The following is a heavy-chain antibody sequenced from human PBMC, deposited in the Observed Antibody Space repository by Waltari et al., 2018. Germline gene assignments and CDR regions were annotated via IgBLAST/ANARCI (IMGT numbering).Heavy chain of an antibody. D-gene: IGHD6-13*01. CDR3: ATARSTIAAADHGDY. CDR1: GYTFTGYY. CDR2: INPNSGGT. V-gene: IGHV1-2*02. Sequence: QVQLVQSGAEVKKPGASVKVSCKASGYTFTGYYMHWVRQAPGQGLEWMGWINPNSGGTNYAQKFQGRVTMTRDTSTDTAYMELSSLRSEDTAVYYCATARSTIAAADHGDYWGQGTLVTVSS. J-gene: IGHJ4*02.